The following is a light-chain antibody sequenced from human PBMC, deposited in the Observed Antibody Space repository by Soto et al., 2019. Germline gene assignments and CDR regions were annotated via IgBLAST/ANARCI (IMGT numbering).Light chain of an antibody. CDR3: CSYAGSYTFVV. CDR2: DVT. Sequence: QSALTQPRSVSGSLGQSVTFSCTGTSSDVGGYNYVSWYQQHPGKAPRLMIYDVTKRPSGVPDRFSGSKSGNAASLTISGLQAEDEADYYCCSYAGSYTFVVFGGGTQLTVL. J-gene: IGLJ2*01. CDR1: SSDVGGYNY. V-gene: IGLV2-11*01.